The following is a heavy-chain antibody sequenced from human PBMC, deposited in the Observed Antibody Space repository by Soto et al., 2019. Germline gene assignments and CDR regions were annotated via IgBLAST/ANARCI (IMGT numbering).Heavy chain of an antibody. CDR3: ASFKRGYSGYDRFG. CDR2: IYSGGST. Sequence: EVQLVESGGGLVQPGGSLRLSCAASGFTVSSNYMSWVRQAPGKGLEWVSVIYSGGSTYYADSVKGRFTISRDNSKNKLYLQMNSLRAEDTAVYYCASFKRGYSGYDRFGWGQGTLVTVSS. CDR1: GFTVSSNY. D-gene: IGHD5-12*01. J-gene: IGHJ4*02. V-gene: IGHV3-66*01.